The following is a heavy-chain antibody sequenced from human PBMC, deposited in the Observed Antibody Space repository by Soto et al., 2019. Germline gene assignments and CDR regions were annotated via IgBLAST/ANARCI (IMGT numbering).Heavy chain of an antibody. D-gene: IGHD3-10*01. V-gene: IGHV3-11*01. J-gene: IGHJ4*02. CDR1: GFTFSAYY. CDR3: TIWSSAFDY. CDR2: LSQTATAI. Sequence: QVQVVESGGGLVKPGGSLRLSCVASGFTFSAYYMGWVRLAPGRGLECVSYLSQTATAIHYADSVRASFTIDRDNAKNSLYRERSSRSAEETPMYYCTIWSSAFDYLSRATPVSVSS.